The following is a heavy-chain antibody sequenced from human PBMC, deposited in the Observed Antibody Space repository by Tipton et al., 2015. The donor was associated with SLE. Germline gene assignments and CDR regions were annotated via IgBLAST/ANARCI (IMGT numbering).Heavy chain of an antibody. CDR1: GGSISSGSYY. D-gene: IGHD3-22*01. CDR2: IYTSGST. CDR3: AREAPTYYYDSSGYSSYYYYYMDV. J-gene: IGHJ6*03. V-gene: IGHV4-61*09. Sequence: TLSLTCTVSGGSISSGSYYWSWIRQPAGKGLEWIGYIYTSGSTNYNPSLKSRVTISVDTSKNQFSLKLSSVTAADTAVYYCAREAPTYYYDSSGYSSYYYYYMDVWGKGTTVTASS.